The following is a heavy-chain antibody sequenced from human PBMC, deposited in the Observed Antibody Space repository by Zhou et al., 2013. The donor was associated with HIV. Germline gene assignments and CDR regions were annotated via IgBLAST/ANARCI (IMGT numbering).Heavy chain of an antibody. CDR2: INPNSGDT. J-gene: IGHJ4*02. V-gene: IGHV1-2*02. CDR1: GYTFTGYY. CDR3: ADPSSEQRGSNFDY. D-gene: IGHD1-1*01. Sequence: QVQLVQSGAEVKKPGASVTVSCKASGYTFTGYYIHWVRQAPGQGLEWVAWINPNSGDTNYAQKFQGRVTMTRDTSISTAYMELSRLTSDDTAVYYCADPSSEQRGSNFDYWGQGILVTVSS.